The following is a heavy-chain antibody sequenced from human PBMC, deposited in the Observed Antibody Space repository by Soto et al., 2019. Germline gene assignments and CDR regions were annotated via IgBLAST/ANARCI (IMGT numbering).Heavy chain of an antibody. CDR1: GFTFSSYA. CDR3: ARDGCSGGSCYYYYYYYYMDV. Sequence: GSLRLSCAASGFTFSSYAMSWVRQAPGKGLEWVSAISGSGGSTYYADSVKGRFTISRDNSKNTLYLQMNSLRAEDTAVYYCARDGCSGGSCYYYYYYYYMDVWGKGTTVTVSS. CDR2: ISGSGGST. D-gene: IGHD2-15*01. V-gene: IGHV3-23*01. J-gene: IGHJ6*03.